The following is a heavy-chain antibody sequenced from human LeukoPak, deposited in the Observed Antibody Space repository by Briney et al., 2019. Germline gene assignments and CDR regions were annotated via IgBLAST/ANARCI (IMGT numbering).Heavy chain of an antibody. CDR3: ARDRRYYDDFYGMDV. CDR2: IYYSGST. J-gene: IGHJ6*02. V-gene: IGHV4-59*01. D-gene: IGHD3-22*01. Sequence: SETLSLTCTVSGGSISSYYWSWIRQPPGKGLEWIGYIYYSGSTNYNPSLKSRVTISVDPSKNLFYLKLSSVTAADTAVYYCARDRRYYDDFYGMDVWGQGTTVTVSS. CDR1: GGSISSYY.